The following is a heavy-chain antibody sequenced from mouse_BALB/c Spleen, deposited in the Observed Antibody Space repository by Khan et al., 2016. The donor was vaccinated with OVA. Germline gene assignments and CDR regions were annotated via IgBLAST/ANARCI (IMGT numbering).Heavy chain of an antibody. V-gene: IGHV3-6*02. J-gene: IGHJ4*01. Sequence: EVQLQESGPGLVKPSQSLSLTCSVTGYSITSGYYWNWIRQFPGNKLEWMAYISYDGSNNYNPSLKNRISITRDTSKNQFFLKLNSVTTEDTATYYCARRNGNYDDAMDYWGQGTSVTVSS. D-gene: IGHD2-1*01. CDR3: ARRNGNYDDAMDY. CDR1: GYSITSGYY. CDR2: ISYDGSN.